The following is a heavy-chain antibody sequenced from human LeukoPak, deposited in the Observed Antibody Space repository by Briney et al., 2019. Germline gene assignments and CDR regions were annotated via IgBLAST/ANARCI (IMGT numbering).Heavy chain of an antibody. CDR2: ISANNGNT. CDR3: ARDPLKYYYDSSGDPYFEY. D-gene: IGHD3-22*01. Sequence: PSVKLSCKASGYIFTNYGISWVRHAPGQGPEWIGGISANNGNTKYVQKFQGRVTLTTDTSRSTAYMELRSLRSDDTAVYYCARDPLKYYYDSSGDPYFEYWGQGTLVTVS. V-gene: IGHV1-18*01. J-gene: IGHJ1*01. CDR1: GYIFTNYG.